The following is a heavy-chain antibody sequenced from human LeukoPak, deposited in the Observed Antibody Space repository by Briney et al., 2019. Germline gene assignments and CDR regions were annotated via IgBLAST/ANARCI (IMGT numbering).Heavy chain of an antibody. CDR3: AKDFGAAAGPGFDY. D-gene: IGHD6-13*01. CDR2: ISGSGAST. Sequence: GGSLRLSCAASGFTFSSHAMSWVRQAPGKGLEWVSRISGSGASTYYADSVKGRFTISRDNSKSTLYLQMNSLRAEDTAVYYCAKDFGAAAGPGFDYWGQGTLVTVSS. V-gene: IGHV3-23*01. J-gene: IGHJ4*02. CDR1: GFTFSSHA.